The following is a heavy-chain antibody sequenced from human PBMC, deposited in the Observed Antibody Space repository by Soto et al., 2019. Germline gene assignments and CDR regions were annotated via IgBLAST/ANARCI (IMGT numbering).Heavy chain of an antibody. J-gene: IGHJ4*02. Sequence: GGSLRLSCAASGFTFSSYGMHWVRQAPGKGLEWVAVISYDGSNKYYADSVKGRFTISRDNSKNTLYLQMNSLRAEDTAVYYCAIIAVAGSGSDYWGQGTLVTVSS. CDR1: GFTFSSYG. CDR3: AIIAVAGSGSDY. CDR2: ISYDGSNK. D-gene: IGHD6-19*01. V-gene: IGHV3-30*03.